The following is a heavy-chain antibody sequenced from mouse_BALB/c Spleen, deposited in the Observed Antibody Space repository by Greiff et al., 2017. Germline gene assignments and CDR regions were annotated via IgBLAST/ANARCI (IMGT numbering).Heavy chain of an antibody. CDR2: IDPANGNT. J-gene: IGHJ3*01. Sequence: EVMLVESGAELVKPGASVKLSCTASGFNIKDTYMHWVKQRPEQGLEWIGRIDPANGNTKYDPKFQGKATITADTSSNTAYLQLSSLTSEDTAVYYCARDYDYDAWFAYWGQGTLVTVSA. V-gene: IGHV14-3*02. CDR3: ARDYDYDAWFAY. D-gene: IGHD2-4*01. CDR1: GFNIKDTY.